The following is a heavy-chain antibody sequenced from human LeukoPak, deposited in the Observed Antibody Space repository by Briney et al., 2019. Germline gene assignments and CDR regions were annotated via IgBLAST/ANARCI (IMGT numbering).Heavy chain of an antibody. J-gene: IGHJ3*01. V-gene: IGHV5-51*01. CDR2: IYPGDSDT. D-gene: IGHD3-22*01. CDR3: ARSPISYYYDSSGGHDAFDV. Sequence: GESLKISCKGSGYTFTNYWIGWVGQMPGKGLEWMGIIYPGDSDTRYSPSFQGQITISAAMSSSTAQLQWSSLKASDTAMYYCARSPISYYYDSSGGHDAFDVWGQGTLVTVSS. CDR1: GYTFTNYW.